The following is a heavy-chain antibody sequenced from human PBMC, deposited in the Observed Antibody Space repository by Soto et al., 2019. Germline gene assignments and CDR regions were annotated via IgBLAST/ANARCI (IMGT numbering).Heavy chain of an antibody. Sequence: GGSLRLSCGASGFTFSSYAMSWVRQVPGKGLEWVSTISDAAGSAYYVDSVKGRFTISRDNPKKTLYLQMNSLRAEDSAVYYCARPYGGKIGDAPDLWGPGTMVTVSS. D-gene: IGHD4-17*01. CDR3: ARPYGGKIGDAPDL. CDR2: ISDAAGSA. CDR1: GFTFSSYA. J-gene: IGHJ3*01. V-gene: IGHV3-23*01.